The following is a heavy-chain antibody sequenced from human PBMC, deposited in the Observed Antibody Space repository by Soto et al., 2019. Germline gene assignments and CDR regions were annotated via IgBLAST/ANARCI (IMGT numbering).Heavy chain of an antibody. J-gene: IGHJ4*02. Sequence: PWGSLRISRAAPGFHFWSYAMSWVRQAPGKGLEWVSAISGSGGSTYYADSVKGRFTISRDNSKNTLYLQMNSLRAEDTAVYYCASIAVAGTVYWGQGTLVTVSS. CDR2: ISGSGGST. CDR3: ASIAVAGTVY. D-gene: IGHD6-19*01. CDR1: GFHFWSYA. V-gene: IGHV3-23*01.